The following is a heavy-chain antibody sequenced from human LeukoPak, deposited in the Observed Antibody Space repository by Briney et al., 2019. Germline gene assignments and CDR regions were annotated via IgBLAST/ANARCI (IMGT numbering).Heavy chain of an antibody. V-gene: IGHV3-11*03. CDR3: ARAGYCSGGSCYNFDY. D-gene: IGHD2-15*01. CDR1: GFTFSDYY. J-gene: IGHJ4*02. Sequence: GGSLRLSCAASGFTFSDYYMSWIRQAPGKGLEWVAYISTSSSYANYADFVKGRFTISRDNAKNSVYLQMNSLRAEDTAVYYCARAGYCSGGSCYNFDYWGQGTLVTVSS. CDR2: ISTSSSYA.